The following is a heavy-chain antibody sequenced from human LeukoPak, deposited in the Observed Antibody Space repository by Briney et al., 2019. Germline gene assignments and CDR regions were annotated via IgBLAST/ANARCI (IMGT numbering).Heavy chain of an antibody. Sequence: SETLSLTCTVSGGSVSSGSYYWSWIRQPPGKGLEWIGYIYYSGSTNYNPSLKSRVTISVDTSKNQFSLKLSSVTAADTAVYYCARDRTAGLHLNWFDPWGQGTLVTVSS. CDR1: GGSVSSGSYY. CDR3: ARDRTAGLHLNWFDP. CDR2: IYYSGST. D-gene: IGHD1-1*01. J-gene: IGHJ5*02. V-gene: IGHV4-61*01.